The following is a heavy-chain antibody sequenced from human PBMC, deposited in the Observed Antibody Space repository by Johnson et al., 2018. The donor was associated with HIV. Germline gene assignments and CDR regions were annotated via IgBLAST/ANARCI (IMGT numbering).Heavy chain of an antibody. Sequence: VQLVESGGGLVQPGGSLRLSCAASGLTVSGNYMNWVRQAPGKGLEWVSVIYSDGGTYYADSVQGRFTLSRDNSQNTLYLKMNSLRAEDTAVYYCARDAPNFFDSSGVRDDAFDIWGQGTMVTVSS. CDR3: ARDAPNFFDSSGVRDDAFDI. CDR1: GLTVSGNY. V-gene: IGHV3-66*01. CDR2: IYSDGGT. D-gene: IGHD3-22*01. J-gene: IGHJ3*02.